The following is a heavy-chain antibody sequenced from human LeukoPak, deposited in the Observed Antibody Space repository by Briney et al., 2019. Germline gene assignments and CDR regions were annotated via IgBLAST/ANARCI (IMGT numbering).Heavy chain of an antibody. CDR2: VYSGGST. Sequence: GGSLRLSCVASGFTFSSRDWMTWVRKAPGKGLEWVSVVYSGGSTYYADSVKGRFTISRDNSKNTLYLQMNSLRAEDTAVYYCARVNIAVAGTIDYWGQGTLVTVSS. V-gene: IGHV3-53*01. J-gene: IGHJ4*02. CDR3: ARVNIAVAGTIDY. D-gene: IGHD6-19*01. CDR1: GFTFSSRDW.